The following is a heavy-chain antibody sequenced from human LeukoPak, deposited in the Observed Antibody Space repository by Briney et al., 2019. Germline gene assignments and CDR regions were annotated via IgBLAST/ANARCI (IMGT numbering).Heavy chain of an antibody. D-gene: IGHD6-13*01. CDR3: ARDSGMKQQLDYFDY. Sequence: ASVKVSCKASGYTYTTDGISWVRQAPGQGLEWMGIINPSGGSTSYTQKFQGRVAMTRDTSTSTVYMELSSLRSEDTAVYYCARDSGMKQQLDYFDYWGQGTLVTVSS. J-gene: IGHJ4*02. V-gene: IGHV1-46*01. CDR1: GYTYTTDG. CDR2: INPSGGST.